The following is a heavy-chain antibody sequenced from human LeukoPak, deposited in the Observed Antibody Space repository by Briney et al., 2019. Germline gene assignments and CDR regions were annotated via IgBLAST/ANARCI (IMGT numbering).Heavy chain of an antibody. J-gene: IGHJ4*02. Sequence: ASVKVSCKASGYTFTGYYMHWVRQAPGQGLEWMGWINPNSGGTNYAQKFQGWVTMTRDTSISTAYMELSSLRSEDTAVYYCARDEWFGESYFDYWGQGTLVTVSS. CDR2: INPNSGGT. V-gene: IGHV1-2*04. CDR1: GYTFTGYY. CDR3: ARDEWFGESYFDY. D-gene: IGHD3-10*01.